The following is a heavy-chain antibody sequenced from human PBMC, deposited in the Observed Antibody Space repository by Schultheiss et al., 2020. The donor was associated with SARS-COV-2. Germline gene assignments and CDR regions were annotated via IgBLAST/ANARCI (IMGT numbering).Heavy chain of an antibody. CDR1: GFTFNNYS. CDR2: ISSSSNYI. V-gene: IGHV3-21*01. Sequence: GGSLRLSCAASGFTFNNYSMNWVRQAPGKGLEWVSSISSSSNYIYYADSVKGRFTISRDNAKNSLYLQMNSLRAEDTAVYYCARNAARLITRAQFDYWGQGTLVTVSS. CDR3: ARNAARLITRAQFDY. D-gene: IGHD6-6*01. J-gene: IGHJ4*02.